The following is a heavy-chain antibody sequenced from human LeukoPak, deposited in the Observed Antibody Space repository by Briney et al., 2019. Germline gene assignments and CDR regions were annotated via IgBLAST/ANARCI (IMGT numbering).Heavy chain of an antibody. D-gene: IGHD1-26*01. J-gene: IGHJ4*02. CDR2: TRKKTNSYTT. CDR3: TRVVLVGTTYSYFDY. Sequence: GGSLRLSCAASGFTFSGSAMHWVRQASGKGLEWVGRTRKKTNSYTTEYAASVKGRFTISRDDSKNSLYLQTNSLKAKDTAVYYCTRVVLVGTTYSYFDYWGQGTLVTVSS. V-gene: IGHV3-72*01. CDR1: GFTFSGSA.